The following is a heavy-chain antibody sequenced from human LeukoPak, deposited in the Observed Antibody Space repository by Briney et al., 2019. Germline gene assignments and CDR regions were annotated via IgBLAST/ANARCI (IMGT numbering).Heavy chain of an antibody. V-gene: IGHV1-46*04. CDR3: ARFQYDSSGYRNFDY. CDR2: INPSGGST. D-gene: IGHD3-22*01. CDR1: GYTFTSYY. Sequence: ASVKVSCKASGYTFTSYYMHWVRQAPGQGLEWMGIINPSGGSTSYADSVKGRFTISRDNAKNTLYLQMNSLRAEDTAVYYCARFQYDSSGYRNFDYWGQGTLVTVSS. J-gene: IGHJ4*02.